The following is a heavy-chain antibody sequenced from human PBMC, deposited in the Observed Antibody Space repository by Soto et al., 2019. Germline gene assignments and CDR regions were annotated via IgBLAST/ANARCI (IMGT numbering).Heavy chain of an antibody. CDR3: ARDARGDYAPLDY. CDR2: INPNSGGT. CDR1: GYTFTGYD. J-gene: IGHJ4*02. D-gene: IGHD4-17*01. V-gene: IGHV1-2*04. Sequence: QVQLVQSGAEVKKPGASVKVSCKASGYTFTGYDMHWVRQAPGQGLEWMGWINPNSGGTNYAQKFQGWVTMTRDTTISKADMELSRLRSDDTAVYYCARDARGDYAPLDYWGQGTLVTVSS.